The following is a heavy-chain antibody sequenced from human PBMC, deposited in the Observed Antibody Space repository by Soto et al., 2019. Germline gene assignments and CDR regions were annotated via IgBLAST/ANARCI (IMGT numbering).Heavy chain of an antibody. J-gene: IGHJ6*02. Sequence: EVQLLESGGGLVQPGGSLRLSCAASGFTFSSYAMSWVRQAPGKGLEWVSAISGSGGSTYYADSVKGRFTISRDNSKNSLYLQMNSLRAEDTAVYYCARDQQAPYDSSGYTHYYYGMDVWGQGTTVTVSS. CDR1: GFTFSSYA. D-gene: IGHD3-22*01. V-gene: IGHV3-23*01. CDR3: ARDQQAPYDSSGYTHYYYGMDV. CDR2: ISGSGGST.